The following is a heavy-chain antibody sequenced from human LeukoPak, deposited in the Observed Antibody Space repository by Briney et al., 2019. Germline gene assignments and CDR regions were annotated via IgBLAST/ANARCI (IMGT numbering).Heavy chain of an antibody. D-gene: IGHD5-12*01. J-gene: IGHJ5*02. Sequence: SETLSLTCAVYGGSFSGYYWSWIRQPPGKGLEWIGEINHSGSTNYNPSLKSRVTISVDTSTTQSSLKLSSVTAAATAVYYCARGKVRWLPPAGSNWFDPWGPGTLVTVSS. CDR3: ARGKVRWLPPAGSNWFDP. CDR2: INHSGST. V-gene: IGHV4-34*01. CDR1: GGSFSGYY.